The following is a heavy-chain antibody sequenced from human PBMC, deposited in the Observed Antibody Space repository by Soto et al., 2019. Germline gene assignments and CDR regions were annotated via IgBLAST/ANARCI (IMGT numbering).Heavy chain of an antibody. D-gene: IGHD4-4*01. CDR1: GFTFSSYA. CDR3: AREVYSKPSPDWYYYYYYGMDV. Sequence: QVQLVESGGGVVQPGRSLRLSCAASGFTFSSYAMHWVRQAPGKGLEWVAVISYGGSNKYYEDFVKGRFTISRHNSKNTRYRQMTSLSAEDTAVYYCAREVYSKPSPDWYYYYYYGMDVWGQGTTVTVSS. CDR2: ISYGGSNK. V-gene: IGHV3-30-3*01. J-gene: IGHJ6*02.